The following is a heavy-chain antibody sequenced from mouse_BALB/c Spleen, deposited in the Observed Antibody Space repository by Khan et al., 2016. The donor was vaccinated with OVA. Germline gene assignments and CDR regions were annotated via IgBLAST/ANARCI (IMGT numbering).Heavy chain of an antibody. CDR3: TREWAAWFPY. Sequence: QVQLQQSGAELARSGASVKLSCKASGYIFPDYNINWIRQRIGQGLEWIGEIYPGSDNTYYNERIKGKATLTVDKSSSTAYMHLSSLTSEYSAVYFCTREWAAWFPYWGQETLVTMSA. CDR2: IYPGSDNT. J-gene: IGHJ3*01. CDR1: GYIFPDYN. V-gene: IGHV1-77*01.